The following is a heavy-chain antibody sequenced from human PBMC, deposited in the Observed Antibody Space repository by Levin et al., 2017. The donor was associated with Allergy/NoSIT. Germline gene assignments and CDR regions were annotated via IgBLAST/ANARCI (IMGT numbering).Heavy chain of an antibody. CDR2: IYYTGST. V-gene: IGHV4-39*01. Sequence: SETLSLTCTVSGGSITSSSYYWGWIRQPPGKGLEWIGSIYYTGSTYYTPSLRSRLTISVDPSKIQFSLRLSSVTAADTAVYYCARHKQSGSGWENYFYYYMDGWGKGTTVTVSS. J-gene: IGHJ6*03. CDR3: ARHKQSGSGWENYFYYYMDG. D-gene: IGHD6-19*01. CDR1: GGSITSSSYY.